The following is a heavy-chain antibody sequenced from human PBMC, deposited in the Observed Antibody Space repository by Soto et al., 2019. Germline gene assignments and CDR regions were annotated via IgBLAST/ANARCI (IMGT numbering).Heavy chain of an antibody. D-gene: IGHD5-12*01. J-gene: IGHJ4*02. CDR2: IWYDGSSR. CDR3: ASQSSEWLLFAS. V-gene: IGHV3-33*01. CDR1: GFTFSDYA. Sequence: GGSLRLSCAASGFTFSDYAFHWVRQAPGKGLEWVAVIWYDGSSRYYGDSVKGRFTISRDNAKNSLYLQMNSLRAEDTAVYYCASQSSEWLLFASWGQGTLVTVSS.